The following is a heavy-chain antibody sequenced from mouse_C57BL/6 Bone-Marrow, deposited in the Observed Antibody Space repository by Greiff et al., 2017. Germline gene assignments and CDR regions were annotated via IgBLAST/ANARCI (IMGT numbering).Heavy chain of an antibody. J-gene: IGHJ2*01. CDR3: ARVGRGY. CDR2: IYPGSGNT. V-gene: IGHV1-76*01. CDR1: GYTFTDYY. Sequence: VKLVESGAELVRPGASVKLSCKASGYTFTDYYINWVKQRPGQGLEWIARIYPGSGNTYYNEKFKGKATLTAEKSSSTAYMQLSSLTSEDSAVYFCARVGRGYWGQGTTLTVSS.